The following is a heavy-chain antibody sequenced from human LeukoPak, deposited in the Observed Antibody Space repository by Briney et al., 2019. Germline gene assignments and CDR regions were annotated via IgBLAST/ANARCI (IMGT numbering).Heavy chain of an antibody. J-gene: IGHJ4*02. V-gene: IGHV1-18*01. Sequence: GASVKVSCKASGYTFTSYGISWVRQAPGQGLEWMGWISAYNANTNYAQKLQGRVTMTTDTSTSTAYMELRSLRSDDTAVYYCARESGGGIVGATDFDYWGQGTLVTVSS. CDR2: ISAYNANT. CDR3: ARESGGGIVGATDFDY. D-gene: IGHD1-26*01. CDR1: GYTFTSYG.